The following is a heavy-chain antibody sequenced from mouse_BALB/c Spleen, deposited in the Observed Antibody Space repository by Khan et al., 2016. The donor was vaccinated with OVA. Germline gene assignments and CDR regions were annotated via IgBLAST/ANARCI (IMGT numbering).Heavy chain of an antibody. CDR1: GYTFTSYT. CDR2: INPSNEYT. Sequence: QVQLKQSGAELTRPGASMKMSCKASGYTFTSYTMHWVRQRPGQAPEWIGHINPSNEYTNYNQNFKDKSTLIVDKSFSTDYMQHSRRTSEESAVCYRVSEGAYHRSDGWVDYWGQGTLVTVSA. J-gene: IGHJ3*01. V-gene: IGHV1-4*01. CDR3: VSEGAYHRSDGWVDY. D-gene: IGHD2-14*01.